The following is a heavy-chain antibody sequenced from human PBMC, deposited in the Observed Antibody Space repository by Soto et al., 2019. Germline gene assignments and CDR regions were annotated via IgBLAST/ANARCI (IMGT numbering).Heavy chain of an antibody. D-gene: IGHD6-19*01. V-gene: IGHV3-23*01. J-gene: IGHJ5*01. Sequence: GGSLGLCCAASGFSVSNYAMNWVRQAPGKVLEWVSVISGSGGSASYADSVQGCFPISRDNSKNTLYLQLNSLRAEDTAIYSCVQGGSCWYSRGAFHSWG. CDR1: GFSVSNYA. CDR3: VQGGSCWYSRGAFHS. CDR2: ISGSGGSA.